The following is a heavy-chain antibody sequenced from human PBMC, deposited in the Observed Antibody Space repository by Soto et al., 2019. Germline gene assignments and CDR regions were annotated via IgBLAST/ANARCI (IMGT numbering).Heavy chain of an antibody. Sequence: GGSLRLSCAASGFTFSSYSMNWVRQAPGKGLEWVSPISSSSSYIYYADSVKGRFTISRDNAKNSLYLQMNSLRAEDTAVYYCARETGEPYYFDYWGQGTLVTVSS. CDR2: ISSSSSYI. V-gene: IGHV3-21*01. CDR1: GFTFSSYS. D-gene: IGHD7-27*01. J-gene: IGHJ4*02. CDR3: ARETGEPYYFDY.